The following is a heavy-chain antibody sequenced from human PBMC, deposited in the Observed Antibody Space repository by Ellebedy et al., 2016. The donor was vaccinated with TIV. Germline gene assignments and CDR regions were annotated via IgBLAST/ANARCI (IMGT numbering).Heavy chain of an antibody. CDR1: GFSLTTNAVA. V-gene: IGHV2-5*01. Sequence: SGPTLVKPTQTLTLTCTFSGFSLTTNAVAVGWIRQPPGKALEWLAIIYGSDDVRYNPSLQTRLTITKDTSKNQVVLTMTDVDPVDTGTYYCAHRRDPLLWGFWGQGTLVTVSS. J-gene: IGHJ4*02. D-gene: IGHD3-10*01. CDR2: IYGSDDV. CDR3: AHRRDPLLWGF.